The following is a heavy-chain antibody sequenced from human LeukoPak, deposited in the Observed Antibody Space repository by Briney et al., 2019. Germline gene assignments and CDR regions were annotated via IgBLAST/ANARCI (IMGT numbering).Heavy chain of an antibody. CDR1: GDIVSSNGAA. D-gene: IGHD5-18*01. CDR2: TYYRSKWSS. CDR3: AGGVDTDLHY. V-gene: IGHV6-1*01. Sequence: SQTLSLTCAISGDIVSSNGAAWNWIRQSPSRGLEWLGRTYYRSKWSSNYAVSVKSRITIHPDTSKNQFSLQLNSVTPEDTAVYYCAGGVDTDLHYWGQGTLVTVSS. J-gene: IGHJ4*02.